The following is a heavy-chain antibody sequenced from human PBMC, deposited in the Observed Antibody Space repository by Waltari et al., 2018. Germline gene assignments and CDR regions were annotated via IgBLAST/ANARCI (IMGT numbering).Heavy chain of an antibody. CDR3: AKCTGGSCYGIDY. J-gene: IGHJ4*02. Sequence: EVQLLESGGGLEQPGGSLRLSCAVSGCWSSSYAMTWVRQAPGKGLEWVSFISSGGSRTSYGDSVKGRFTISRDISKNTLYLQMDSLRADDTAVYFCAKCTGGSCYGIDYWGQGILVTVSS. CDR2: ISSGGSRT. V-gene: IGHV3-23*03. D-gene: IGHD2-15*01. CDR1: GCWSSSYA.